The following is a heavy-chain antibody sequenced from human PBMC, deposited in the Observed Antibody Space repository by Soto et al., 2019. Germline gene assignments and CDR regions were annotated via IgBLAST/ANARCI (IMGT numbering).Heavy chain of an antibody. V-gene: IGHV1-69*01. D-gene: IGHD6-19*01. CDR3: ARENRDDNSGWYSSSDWFDP. Sequence: QVQLVQSGAEVKKPGSSVRVSCKASGDTSDSFSISWVRQAPGQGLEWMGRIIPMFGTGNYAQKFQGRLTITADESTGTSYMDLKSLRSEDTAVYFCARENRDDNSGWYSSSDWFDPWGQGTLVTVSS. CDR2: IIPMFGTG. CDR1: GDTSDSFS. J-gene: IGHJ5*02.